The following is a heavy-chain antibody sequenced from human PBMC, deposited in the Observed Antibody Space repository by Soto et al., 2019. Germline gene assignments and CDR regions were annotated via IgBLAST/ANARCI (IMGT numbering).Heavy chain of an antibody. CDR3: ARCFIDFWSGFQRPDYYYYYGMDV. Sequence: GGSLRLSCAASGFTFSSYAMHWVRQAPGRGLEWVAVISYDGSNKYYADSVKGRFTISRDNSKNTLYLQMNSLRAEDTAVYYCARCFIDFWSGFQRPDYYYYYGMDVWGQGTTVTVSS. D-gene: IGHD3-3*01. J-gene: IGHJ6*02. CDR2: ISYDGSNK. V-gene: IGHV3-30-3*01. CDR1: GFTFSSYA.